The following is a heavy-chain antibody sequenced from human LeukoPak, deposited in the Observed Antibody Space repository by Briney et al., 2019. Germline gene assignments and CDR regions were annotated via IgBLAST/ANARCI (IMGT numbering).Heavy chain of an antibody. J-gene: IGHJ4*02. V-gene: IGHV4-39*01. CDR2: IYYSGST. CDR1: GGSISSSTDY. Sequence: SETLSLTCTVSGGSISSSTDYWGWIRQPPGRGLEWIGSIYYSGSTYYNPSLKSRVTISVDTSKNQFSLKLSSVTAADTAVYYCSRQDGTGHYFDYWGKGTLVTVSS. CDR3: SRQDGTGHYFDY. D-gene: IGHD3-10*01.